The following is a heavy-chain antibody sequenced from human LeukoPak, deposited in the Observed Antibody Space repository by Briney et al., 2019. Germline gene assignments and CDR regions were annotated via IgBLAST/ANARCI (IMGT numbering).Heavy chain of an antibody. CDR1: GFTFSSYG. CDR3: AKEYDSSGPSFDY. J-gene: IGHJ4*02. D-gene: IGHD3-22*01. Sequence: QPGRSLRLSCAASGFTFSSYGMHWVRQAPGKGLEWVAVIWYDGSNKYYADSVKGRFTISRDNSKNTLYLQMNSLRAEDTAVYYCAKEYDSSGPSFDYWGQGTLVTVSS. CDR2: IWYDGSNK. V-gene: IGHV3-33*06.